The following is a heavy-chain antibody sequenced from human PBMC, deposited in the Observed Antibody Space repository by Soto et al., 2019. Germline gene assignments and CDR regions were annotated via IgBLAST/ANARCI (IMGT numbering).Heavy chain of an antibody. Sequence: GASVKVSCKASGYTFTSYAMHWVRQAPGQRLEWMGWINAGNGNAKYSQKLQGRVTMTTDTSTSTAYMELRSLRSDDTAVYYCARDEANYYDSSGPEDAFDIWGQGTMVTVSS. J-gene: IGHJ3*02. V-gene: IGHV1-3*01. D-gene: IGHD3-22*01. CDR2: INAGNGNA. CDR3: ARDEANYYDSSGPEDAFDI. CDR1: GYTFTSYA.